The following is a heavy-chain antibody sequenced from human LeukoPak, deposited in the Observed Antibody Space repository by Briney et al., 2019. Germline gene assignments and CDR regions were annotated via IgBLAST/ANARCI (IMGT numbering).Heavy chain of an antibody. CDR2: ISSSSSFI. J-gene: IGHJ4*02. D-gene: IGHD6-13*01. V-gene: IGHV3-21*01. CDR1: GFNFSSYS. Sequence: GGSLRLSCAGSGFNFSSYSMSWVRQAPWKGLEFVSSISSSSSFIYYADSVKGRFTISRDNAKKSLSLQMNSLRADDTAVYYCARGYSSSSYLDWGQGTLVTVSS. CDR3: ARGYSSSSYLD.